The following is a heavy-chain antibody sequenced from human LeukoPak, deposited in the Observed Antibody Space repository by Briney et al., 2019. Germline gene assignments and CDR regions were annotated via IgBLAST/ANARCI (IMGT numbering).Heavy chain of an antibody. Sequence: SETLSLTCTVSGDPTSSSTYYWGWIRQPPGRGLEWLGSFYYTGSTYYNPSLKSRVTISVDTSKNQFSLKLSSVTAADTAVYYCARHLYSSTRNPTFDYWGQGTLVTVSS. CDR2: FYYTGST. CDR3: ARHLYSSTRNPTFDY. J-gene: IGHJ4*02. CDR1: GDPTSSSTYY. V-gene: IGHV4-39*01. D-gene: IGHD6-13*01.